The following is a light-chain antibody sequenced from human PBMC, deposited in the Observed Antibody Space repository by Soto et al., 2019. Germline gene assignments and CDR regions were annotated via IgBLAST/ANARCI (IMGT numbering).Light chain of an antibody. CDR1: QSITSY. Sequence: DIQMTQSPSSLSASVGDSVTIACRASQSITSYLNWYQQKPGQAPKLLLYAASSLQSGVPSRFRGGGSRTEFTLTISSLQPDDFATYYCQHYNSYSEAFGQGTKVELK. CDR2: AAS. V-gene: IGKV1-39*01. J-gene: IGKJ1*01. CDR3: QHYNSYSEA.